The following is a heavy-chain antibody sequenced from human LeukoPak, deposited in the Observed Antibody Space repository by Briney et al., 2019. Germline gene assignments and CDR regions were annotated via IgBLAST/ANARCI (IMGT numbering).Heavy chain of an antibody. CDR3: AKDLPYCSSTSCHNNWYYP. V-gene: IGHV4-30-4*08. CDR2: IYYSGST. D-gene: IGHD2-2*01. J-gene: IGHJ5*02. Sequence: SETLSLTCTVSGGSISSGDYYWSWIRQPPGKGLEWIGNIYYSGSTYYNPCLTSPVTISENTSKDQFSLKLCSVTAAVTAVDYCAKDLPYCSSTSCHNNWYYPWGQGTLVTVSS. CDR1: GGSISSGDYY.